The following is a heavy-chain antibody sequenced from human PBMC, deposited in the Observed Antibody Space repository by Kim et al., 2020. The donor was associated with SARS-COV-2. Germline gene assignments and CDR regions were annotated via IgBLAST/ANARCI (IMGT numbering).Heavy chain of an antibody. Sequence: GESLKISCKGSGYSFTSYWIGWVRQMPGKGLEWMGIIYPGDSDTRYSPSFQGQVTISADKSISTAYLQWSSLKASDTAMYYCASQRSYCSSTSCLRSYGMDVWRQGTTVTASS. D-gene: IGHD2-2*01. CDR3: ASQRSYCSSTSCLRSYGMDV. CDR1: GYSFTSYW. V-gene: IGHV5-51*01. J-gene: IGHJ6*02. CDR2: IYPGDSDT.